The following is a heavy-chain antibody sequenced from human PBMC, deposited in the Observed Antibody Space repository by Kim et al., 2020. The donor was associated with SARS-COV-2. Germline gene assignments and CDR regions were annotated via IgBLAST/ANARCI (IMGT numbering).Heavy chain of an antibody. Sequence: GGSLRLSCAASEFTFSDYAMHWVRQAPGKGLEWVAVTSYDGSGKFYADSVKGRFTISRDNPKNTLYLQMNSLRAEDTAVYYCARGPRLLWFGLDYWGQGT. CDR2: TSYDGSGK. CDR3: ARGPRLLWFGLDY. J-gene: IGHJ4*02. V-gene: IGHV3-30*04. CDR1: EFTFSDYA. D-gene: IGHD3-10*01.